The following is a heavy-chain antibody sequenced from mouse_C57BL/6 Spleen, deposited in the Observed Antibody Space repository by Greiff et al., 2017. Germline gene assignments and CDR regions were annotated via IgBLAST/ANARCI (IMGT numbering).Heavy chain of an antibody. Sequence: VQLQQSGAELVMPGASVKLSCKASGYTFTSYWMHWVKQRPGQGLEWIGEIDPSDSYTNYNQKFKGKSTLTVDKSSSTAYMQLSSLTSEDSAVYYCARTDYYGSRSWFAYWGQGTLVTVSA. CDR3: ARTDYYGSRSWFAY. D-gene: IGHD1-1*01. V-gene: IGHV1-69*01. CDR1: GYTFTSYW. CDR2: IDPSDSYT. J-gene: IGHJ3*01.